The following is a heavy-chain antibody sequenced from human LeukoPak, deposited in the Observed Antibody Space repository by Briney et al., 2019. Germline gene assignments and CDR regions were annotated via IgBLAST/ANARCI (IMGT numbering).Heavy chain of an antibody. Sequence: GGSLRLSCAASGFTFSSYAMSWVRQAPGKGLEWVSGVSGSGGSTYYADSVKGRFTISRDNSKNTLYLQMNSLRAEDTAVYYCAKDLDIVATITANWGQGTLVTVSS. CDR1: GFTFSSYA. CDR3: AKDLDIVATITAN. CDR2: VSGSGGST. V-gene: IGHV3-23*01. D-gene: IGHD5-12*01. J-gene: IGHJ4*02.